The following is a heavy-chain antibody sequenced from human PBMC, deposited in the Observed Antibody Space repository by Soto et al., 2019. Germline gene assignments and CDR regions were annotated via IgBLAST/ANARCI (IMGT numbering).Heavy chain of an antibody. CDR3: VKEQLVLPWDAFDI. Sequence: GGSLRLSCSASGFIFSSYAMHWVRQAPGKGPEYVSGISSNGASTYYADSVEGKFSISRDNSKHSLYLQMNSLRTDDTAIYYCVKEQLVLPWDAFDIWGQGTMVTV. J-gene: IGHJ3*02. D-gene: IGHD1-1*01. CDR1: GFIFSSYA. CDR2: ISSNGAST. V-gene: IGHV3-64D*08.